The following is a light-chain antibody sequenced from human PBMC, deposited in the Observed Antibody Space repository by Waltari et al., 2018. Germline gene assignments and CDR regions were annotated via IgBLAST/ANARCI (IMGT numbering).Light chain of an antibody. CDR1: SGHSSYA. CDR3: QTWGTGIVV. Sequence: QLVLTQSPSASASLGASVKLTCTLRSGHSSYAIACHQQQPEKGPRYLMKLNSDGSHNKGDGIPDRFSGSSSGAERYLTISSLQSEDEADYYCQTWGTGIVVFGGGTKLTVL. V-gene: IGLV4-69*01. CDR2: LNSDGSH. J-gene: IGLJ2*01.